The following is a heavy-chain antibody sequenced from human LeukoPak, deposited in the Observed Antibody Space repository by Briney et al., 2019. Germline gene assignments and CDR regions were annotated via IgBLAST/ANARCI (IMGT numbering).Heavy chain of an antibody. CDR1: GGSFSAYY. CDR3: ARADFGVVRVFDP. D-gene: IGHD3-3*01. J-gene: IGHJ5*02. V-gene: IGHV4-34*01. CDR2: ISHTGST. Sequence: SETLSLTCAVYGGSFSAYYWSWIRQPPGKGLEWIGEISHTGSTNYHPSLKSRVTISVDTSKKWFSLRLNSVTAADTAVYYCARADFGVVRVFDPWGQGTLVTVSA.